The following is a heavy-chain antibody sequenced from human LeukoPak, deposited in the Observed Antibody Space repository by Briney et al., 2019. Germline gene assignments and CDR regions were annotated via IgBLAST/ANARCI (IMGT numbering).Heavy chain of an antibody. J-gene: IGHJ4*02. V-gene: IGHV1-18*01. Sequence: ASVKVSCKASGYTFTSYGMSWVRQAPGQGLEWMGWISAYNGNTNYAQKLQGRVTMTTDTSTSTAYMELRSLRSDDTAVSYCARDTAVAGDDYWGQGTLVTVSS. CDR2: ISAYNGNT. CDR1: GYTFTSYG. D-gene: IGHD6-19*01. CDR3: ARDTAVAGDDY.